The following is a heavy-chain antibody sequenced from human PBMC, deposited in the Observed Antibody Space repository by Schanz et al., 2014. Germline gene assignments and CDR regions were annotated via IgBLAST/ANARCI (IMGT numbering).Heavy chain of an antibody. D-gene: IGHD6-13*01. CDR2: MNESHSTI. CDR1: GFIFGSSV. CDR3: ARGLIAAAGGAFDY. J-gene: IGHJ4*02. Sequence: EVQLLESGGGLIQPGGSLRLSCAASGFIFGSSVMAWVRQAPGKGLEWVSAMNESHSTIYYADSVRGRFTISRDNAENTLFLQMNSLRAEDTAVYYCARGLIAAAGGAFDYWGQGTLXAVSA. V-gene: IGHV3-23*01.